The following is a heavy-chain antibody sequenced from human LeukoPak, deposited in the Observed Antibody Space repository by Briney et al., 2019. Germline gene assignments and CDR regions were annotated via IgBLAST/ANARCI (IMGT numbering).Heavy chain of an antibody. CDR2: IYHSGNI. V-gene: IGHV4-30-2*01. Sequence: SQTLSLTCAVSGGSISSGGYSWSWIRQPPGKGLEWIGFIYHSGNIYYNPSLKSRVTISVDRSKNQFSLKLSSVTAADTAVYYCARHSKYYYDSSGSYVGYFQHWGQGTLVTVSS. J-gene: IGHJ1*01. CDR3: ARHSKYYYDSSGSYVGYFQH. D-gene: IGHD3-22*01. CDR1: GGSISSGGYS.